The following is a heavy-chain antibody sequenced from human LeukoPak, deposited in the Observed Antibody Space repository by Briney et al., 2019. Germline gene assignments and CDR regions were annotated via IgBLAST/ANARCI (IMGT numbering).Heavy chain of an antibody. V-gene: IGHV3-53*01. CDR2: IYSGGAT. D-gene: IGHD2-2*01. CDR3: ARPIISCSSTSCYAYAFDI. Sequence: GGSLRLSCAASGFTVSSNYMNWVRQAPGKGLEWVSVIYSGGATYYTDSVKGRFTISRDNSKNTLYLQTNSLRAEDTAVYYCARPIISCSSTSCYAYAFDIWVQGTMVTVSS. J-gene: IGHJ3*02. CDR1: GFTVSSNY.